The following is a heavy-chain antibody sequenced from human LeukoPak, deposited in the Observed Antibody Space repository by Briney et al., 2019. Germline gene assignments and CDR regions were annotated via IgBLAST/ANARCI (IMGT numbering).Heavy chain of an antibody. CDR2: INPNSGGT. V-gene: IGHV1-2*02. J-gene: IGHJ5*02. Sequence: GASVKVSCKASGYTFTGYYMHWVRQAPGQGLEWMGWINPNSGGTNHAQKFQDRVTMTRDTSISTAYMELSRLRSDDTAVYYCARYCSSTSCQFDPWGQGTLVIVSS. D-gene: IGHD2-2*01. CDR3: ARYCSSTSCQFDP. CDR1: GYTFTGYY.